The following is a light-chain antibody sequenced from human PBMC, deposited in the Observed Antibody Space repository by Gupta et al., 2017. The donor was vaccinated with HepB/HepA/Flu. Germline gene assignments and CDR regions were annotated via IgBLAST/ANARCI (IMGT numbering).Light chain of an antibody. J-gene: IGKJ1*01. Sequence: DIQMTQSPSSLSASVGDRVTITCRTSQSISNYLNWYQQKPGTAPKLLIHAASSLQSGVPSRFRGSGSGTDFTLTISRLQPENFATYYCQHSYTMPRAFGPGTKVEIK. CDR1: QSISNY. V-gene: IGKV1-39*01. CDR2: AAS. CDR3: QHSYTMPRA.